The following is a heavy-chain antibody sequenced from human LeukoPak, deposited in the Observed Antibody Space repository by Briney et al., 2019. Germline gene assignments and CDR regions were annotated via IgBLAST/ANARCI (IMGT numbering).Heavy chain of an antibody. Sequence: GGSLRLSCAASGFTFSKAWMSWVRQAPGKGLEWVGRIKSKTDGRTRDYAAPVRGRFTISRDDSRNMLYLQMSSLKTEDTAVYYCTTAPGAYTFDYWGQGTLVTVSS. D-gene: IGHD3-16*01. CDR3: TTAPGAYTFDY. V-gene: IGHV3-15*01. CDR2: IKSKTDGRTR. CDR1: GFTFSKAW. J-gene: IGHJ4*02.